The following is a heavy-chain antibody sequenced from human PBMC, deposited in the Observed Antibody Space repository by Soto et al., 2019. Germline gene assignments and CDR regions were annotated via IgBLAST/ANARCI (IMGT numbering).Heavy chain of an antibody. V-gene: IGHV3-30*18. D-gene: IGHD6-13*01. CDR2: ISYDGSNK. CDR1: GFTFSSYG. Sequence: QVQLVESGGGVVQPGRSLRLSCAASGFTFSSYGMHWVRQAPGKGLEWVAVISYDGSNKYYADSVKGRFTISRDNSKNTLYLQMNSRRAEDTAVYYCAKGAAGYYYYGMDVWGQGTTVTVSS. J-gene: IGHJ6*02. CDR3: AKGAAGYYYYGMDV.